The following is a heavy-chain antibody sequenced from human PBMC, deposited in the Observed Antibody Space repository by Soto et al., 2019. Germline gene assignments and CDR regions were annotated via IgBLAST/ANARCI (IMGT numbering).Heavy chain of an antibody. CDR3: VRDAVVAVWWYFDL. D-gene: IGHD2-15*01. Sequence: GGSLRLSCAASGFTFSSYAMHWVRQAPGKGLEWVAVISYDGSNKYYADSVKGRFTISRDNSKNTLYLQMNSLRAEDTAVYYCVRDAVVAVWWYFDLWGRGTLGTVSS. J-gene: IGHJ2*01. CDR2: ISYDGSNK. CDR1: GFTFSSYA. V-gene: IGHV3-30-3*01.